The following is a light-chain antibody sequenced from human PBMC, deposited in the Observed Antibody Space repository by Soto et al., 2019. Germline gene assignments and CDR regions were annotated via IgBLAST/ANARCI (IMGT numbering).Light chain of an antibody. V-gene: IGKV1-9*01. J-gene: IGKJ5*01. Sequence: DIQLTQTPSFLSASGGDRVTITCRASQGIRSYLAWYQQKPGKAPKLLINAASTLQSGVPSRFSGSESGTEFTLTISSLQPEDSATYYCQQLNSYPITFGQGTRLQI. CDR2: AAS. CDR3: QQLNSYPIT. CDR1: QGIRSY.